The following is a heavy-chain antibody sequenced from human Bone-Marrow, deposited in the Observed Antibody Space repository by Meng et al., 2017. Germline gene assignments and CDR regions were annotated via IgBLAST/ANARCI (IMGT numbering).Heavy chain of an antibody. J-gene: IGHJ4*02. CDR1: GGSSSSGGYY. CDR3: ARWAPSSRTFDY. V-gene: IGHV4-31*01. Sequence: VPLQDSGPGLVKPSQTLSLTCTFSGGSSSSGGYYWSWIRHHPGKGLEWIGYIYYSGSTYYNPSLKSLVTISVDTSKNQSSLKLSSVTAADTAVYYCARWAPSSRTFDYWGQGTLVTVSS. CDR2: IYYSGST. D-gene: IGHD6-13*01.